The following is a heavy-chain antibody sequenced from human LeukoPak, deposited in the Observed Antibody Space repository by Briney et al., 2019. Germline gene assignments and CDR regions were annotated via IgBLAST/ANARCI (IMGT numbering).Heavy chain of an antibody. J-gene: IGHJ5*02. CDR2: MNPNRGNT. Sequence: ASVKVSCKASGYTFTSYDINWVRQATGQGLEWMGWMNPNRGNTGYAQKFQGRVTMTRNTSISTAYMELSSLRSEDTAVYYCARKRAMMYHWFDPWGQGTLVTVSS. D-gene: IGHD2-2*01. V-gene: IGHV1-8*01. CDR3: ARKRAMMYHWFDP. CDR1: GYTFTSYD.